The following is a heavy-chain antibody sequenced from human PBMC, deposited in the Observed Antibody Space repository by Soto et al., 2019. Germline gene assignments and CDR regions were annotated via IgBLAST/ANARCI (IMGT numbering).Heavy chain of an antibody. J-gene: IGHJ3*02. CDR2: IYYSGST. V-gene: IGHV4-31*03. D-gene: IGHD2-2*01. CDR1: GGSISSGGYY. CDR3: ARDGGYCSSTSCYGDAFDI. Sequence: QVQLQESGPGLVKPSQTLSLTCTVSGGSISSGGYYWNWIRQHPGKGLEWIGYIYYSGSTYYNPSLKSRGTISVDTSKNQFSLKLSSVTAADSAVYYCARDGGYCSSTSCYGDAFDIWGQGTMVTVSS.